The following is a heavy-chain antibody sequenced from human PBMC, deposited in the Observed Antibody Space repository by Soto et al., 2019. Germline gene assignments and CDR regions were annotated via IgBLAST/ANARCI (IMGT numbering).Heavy chain of an antibody. CDR1: GFTFSSHW. D-gene: IGHD3-10*01. V-gene: IGHV3-74*01. Sequence: EVQLVESGGGLVQPGGSLRLSCAAAGFTFSSHWMHWVRQAPGKGLVWVSGIRRNSGSRGYADSVKGRFSISRDNAKNSLYLQMNSLRAEDTALYFCAKDYGSGSYDAFDIWGPGTMVTVSS. CDR2: IRRNSGSR. J-gene: IGHJ3*02. CDR3: AKDYGSGSYDAFDI.